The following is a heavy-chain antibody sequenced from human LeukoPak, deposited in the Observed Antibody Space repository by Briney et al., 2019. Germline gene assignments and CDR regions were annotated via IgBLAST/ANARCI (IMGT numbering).Heavy chain of an antibody. CDR3: ARRRHGSGSYYFSFNY. J-gene: IGHJ4*02. CDR1: GYTFTSNY. V-gene: IGHV1-46*01. CDR2: IYPRDGST. D-gene: IGHD3-10*01. Sequence: ASVKVSCKASGYTFTSNYIHWVRQAPGQGLEWMGMIYPRDGSTSYAQKFQGRVTITADESTSTAYMELSSLRSEDTAVYYCARRRHGSGSYYFSFNYWGQGTLVTVSS.